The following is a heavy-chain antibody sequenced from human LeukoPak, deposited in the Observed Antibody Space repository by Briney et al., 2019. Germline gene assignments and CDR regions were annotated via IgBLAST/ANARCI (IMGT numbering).Heavy chain of an antibody. Sequence: GGSLRLSCAASGFTFSSYWMHWVRQAPGKGLVWVSRINSDGSITSYADSVKGRFTISRDNAKNTLYLQMNSLRAEDTAVYYCARDPDSSSWEENWFDPWGQGTLVTVSS. CDR3: ARDPDSSSWEENWFDP. J-gene: IGHJ5*02. CDR1: GFTFSSYW. V-gene: IGHV3-74*01. CDR2: INSDGSIT. D-gene: IGHD6-13*01.